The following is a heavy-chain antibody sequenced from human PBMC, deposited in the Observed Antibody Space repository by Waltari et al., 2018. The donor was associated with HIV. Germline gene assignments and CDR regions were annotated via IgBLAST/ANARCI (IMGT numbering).Heavy chain of an antibody. D-gene: IGHD3-22*01. CDR3: TRESSGYYPARDY. J-gene: IGHJ4*02. CDR1: GFTFGDYA. Sequence: EVQLVESGGGLVKPGRSLRLSCTASGFTFGDYAMSWFRQAPGKGLEWVGCIRSKAYGGTTEYAAFVKGRFTISRDESKSIAYLQMNSLKTEDTAVYYCTRESSGYYPARDYWGQGTLVTVSS. V-gene: IGHV3-49*05. CDR2: IRSKAYGGTT.